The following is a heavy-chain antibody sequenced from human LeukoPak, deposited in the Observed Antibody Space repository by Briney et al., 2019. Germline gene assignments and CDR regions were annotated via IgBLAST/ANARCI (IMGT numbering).Heavy chain of an antibody. D-gene: IGHD3-16*01. V-gene: IGHV3-7*03. CDR1: GFTFSTYW. CDR2: IKPDGSEK. Sequence: GSLRLSCSASGFTFSTYWMTWVRQAPGKGLEWVANIKPDGSEKYYVDSVKGRCTISRDNIRNSLDLQMNSLRAEDTAVYYCARENYFSFDYWGQGALVTVSS. J-gene: IGHJ4*02. CDR3: ARENYFSFDY.